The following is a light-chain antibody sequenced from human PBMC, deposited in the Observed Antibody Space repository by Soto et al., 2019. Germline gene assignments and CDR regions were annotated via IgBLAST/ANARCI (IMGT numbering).Light chain of an antibody. V-gene: IGKV2-28*01. CDR3: IQALQTPLT. CDR2: LGS. J-gene: IGKJ4*01. CDR1: QSLLHSNGYNY. Sequence: DIVMTQSPLSLPVTPGEPASISCRSSQSLLHSNGYNYLDWYLQKPGQSPQLLIYLGSNRASGVPDRFSGSGSGTDFTLKISRVEAEDVGVYYCIQALQTPLTFGGGTKVDI.